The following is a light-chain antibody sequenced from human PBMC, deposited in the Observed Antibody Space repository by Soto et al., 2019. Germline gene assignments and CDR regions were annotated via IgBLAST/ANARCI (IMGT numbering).Light chain of an antibody. V-gene: IGKV3-20*01. CDR2: CAS. CDR1: QSVSSSY. Sequence: EHVLTQSPGTLSLSPGERATLSCRASQSVSSSYLAWYQQKPGQAPRVLIYCASSRATGITERFSGSGSGTDFTLSISRLEPQYFAVYYWQYCGHSPPWTCGPGTKLDIK. CDR3: QYCGHSPPWT. J-gene: IGKJ3*01.